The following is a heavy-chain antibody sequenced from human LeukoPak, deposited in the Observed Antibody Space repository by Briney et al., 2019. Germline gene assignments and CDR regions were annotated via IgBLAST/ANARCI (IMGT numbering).Heavy chain of an antibody. Sequence: ASVKVSCKASGYTFTSYYMHWVRQAPGQGLEWMGIINPSGGSTSYAQKFQGRVTMTRDTSTSTVYMELSSLRSEDTAVYYCARPSADSSGYYGLGAFDIWGQGTMVTVSS. CDR3: ARPSADSSGYYGLGAFDI. V-gene: IGHV1-46*01. D-gene: IGHD3-22*01. J-gene: IGHJ3*02. CDR1: GYTFTSYY. CDR2: INPSGGST.